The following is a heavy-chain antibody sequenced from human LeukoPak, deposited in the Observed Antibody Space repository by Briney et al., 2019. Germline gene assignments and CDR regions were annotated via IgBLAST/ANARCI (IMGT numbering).Heavy chain of an antibody. CDR3: ARVGYDFWSGYFQH. D-gene: IGHD3-3*01. Sequence: SVKVSCKASGYTFTNYAISWVRQAPGQGLEWMGGIIPIFGTANYAQKFQGRVTITADESTSTAYMELSSLRSEDTAVYYCARVGYDFWSGYFQHWGQGTLVTVSS. CDR2: IIPIFGTA. CDR1: GYTFTNYA. J-gene: IGHJ1*01. V-gene: IGHV1-69*13.